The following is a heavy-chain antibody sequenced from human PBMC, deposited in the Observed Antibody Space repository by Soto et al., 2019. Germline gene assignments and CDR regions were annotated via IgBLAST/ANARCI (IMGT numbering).Heavy chain of an antibody. Sequence: EEQLSESGGGLVQPGGSLRLSCVASGFKFKKYAMTSVRQAPGKGLEWVSVIDERGERTNYADSVKGRFTISRDTSRNSVFLLLNKLTDEDTAVFYCSKDRAMIFGVIWPYGMDVWGQGTTVSVSS. V-gene: IGHV3-23*01. CDR1: GFKFKKYA. J-gene: IGHJ6*02. D-gene: IGHD3-3*01. CDR2: IDERGERT. CDR3: SKDRAMIFGVIWPYGMDV.